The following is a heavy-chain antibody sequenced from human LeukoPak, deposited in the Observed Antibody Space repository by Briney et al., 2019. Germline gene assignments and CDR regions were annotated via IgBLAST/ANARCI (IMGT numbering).Heavy chain of an antibody. V-gene: IGHV4-38-2*02. J-gene: IGHJ5*02. CDR2: VYHSGST. CDR1: GYSITSGYY. Sequence: SETLSLTCAVSGYSITSGYYWGWLRQAPGKGLEWIGSVYHSGSTYYNPALKSRVTISMHMSKNQLSLMLSSVTPADTAVYYCARDTPGNWFDPWGQGTRVTVSS. CDR3: ARDTPGNWFDP.